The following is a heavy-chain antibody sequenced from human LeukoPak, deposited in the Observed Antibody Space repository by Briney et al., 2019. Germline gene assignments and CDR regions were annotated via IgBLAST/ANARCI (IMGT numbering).Heavy chain of an antibody. Sequence: SETLSLTCTVSGGAISSGDYYWSWIRQPPGKGLEWIGYIYYSGSTYYNPSLKSRVTISVDMSKNQFSLKLSSVTAADTAVYYCARGTTVTSTDVFDYWGQGTLVTVSS. V-gene: IGHV4-30-4*01. CDR3: ARGTTVTSTDVFDY. CDR1: GGAISSGDYY. CDR2: IYYSGST. J-gene: IGHJ4*02. D-gene: IGHD4-17*01.